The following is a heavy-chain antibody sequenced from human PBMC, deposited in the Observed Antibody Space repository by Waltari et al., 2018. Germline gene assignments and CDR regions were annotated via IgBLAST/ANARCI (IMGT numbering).Heavy chain of an antibody. Sequence: EVQVVESGGCLVQPGGSLRLTCTASGFDFRPYWMHWVLQVPGKGLVWFSGVNYAGSGTKYADPVRGRFTISRDNARSTVHLQMDNLRGDDTAFYYCGTLEAVASWGQGTLVTVSA. V-gene: IGHV3-74*03. CDR3: GTLEAVAS. CDR2: VNYAGSGT. CDR1: GFDFRPYW. J-gene: IGHJ5*02.